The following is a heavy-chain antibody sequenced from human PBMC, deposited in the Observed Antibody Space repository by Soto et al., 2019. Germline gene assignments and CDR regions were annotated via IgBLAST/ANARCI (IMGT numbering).Heavy chain of an antibody. J-gene: IGHJ4*02. CDR1: GFIFSHYA. Sequence: GGSLRLSCAASGFIFSHYAMTWVRQTPGKGLEWVSTLNEGGDSTFYADSVKGRFTISRDSSEHTLYLQMNSLRVEDTAIYYCVKDYSANRLETTPFDYWGRGTLVTVSS. CDR3: VKDYSANRLETTPFDY. D-gene: IGHD1-26*01. CDR2: LNEGGDST. V-gene: IGHV3-23*01.